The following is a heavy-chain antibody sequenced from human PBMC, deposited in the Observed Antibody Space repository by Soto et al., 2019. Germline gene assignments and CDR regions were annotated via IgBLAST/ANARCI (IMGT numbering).Heavy chain of an antibody. CDR3: ARRLYYDSSGFEGGGMDV. D-gene: IGHD3-22*01. CDR1: GGSNSSSSYY. CDR2: IYYSGST. Sequence: SDTLSLTCTVSGGSNSSSSYYWGWIRQPPGKGLEWIGSIYYSGSTYYNPSLKSRVTISVDTSKNQFSLKLSSVTAADTAVYYCARRLYYDSSGFEGGGMDVWGQGTTVT. J-gene: IGHJ6*02. V-gene: IGHV4-39*01.